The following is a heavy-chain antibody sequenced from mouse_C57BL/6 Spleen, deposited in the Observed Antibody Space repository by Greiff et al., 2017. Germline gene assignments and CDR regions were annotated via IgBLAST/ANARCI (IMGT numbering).Heavy chain of an antibody. CDR3: ASSRDYDYDGAWFAY. CDR2: IDPANGNT. D-gene: IGHD2-4*01. J-gene: IGHJ3*01. V-gene: IGHV14-3*01. CDR1: GFNIKNTY. Sequence: VQLKQSVAELVRPGASVKLSCTASGFNIKNTYMHWVKQRPEQGLEWIGRIDPANGNTKYAPKFQGKATITADTSSNTAYLQLSSLTSEDTAIYYCASSRDYDYDGAWFAYWGQGTLVTVSA.